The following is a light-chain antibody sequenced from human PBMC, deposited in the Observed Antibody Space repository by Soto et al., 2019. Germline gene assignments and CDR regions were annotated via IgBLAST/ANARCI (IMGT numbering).Light chain of an antibody. CDR3: SSYTSSSTVV. CDR1: SSDVGAYNS. J-gene: IGLJ3*02. Sequence: QSALTQPASVSGSPGQSITISCTGTSSDVGAYNSVSWYQQHPGKAPKLMIYDVSNRPSGVSNRFSGSKSGNTASLTISGLPAEDEADYYCSSYTSSSTVVFGGGTKLTVL. V-gene: IGLV2-14*01. CDR2: DVS.